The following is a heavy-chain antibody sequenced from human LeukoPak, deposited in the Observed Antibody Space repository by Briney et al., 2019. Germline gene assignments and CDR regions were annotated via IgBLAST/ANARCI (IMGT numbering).Heavy chain of an antibody. CDR3: ARDREYFGVVDY. CDR1: GFTFSSYS. V-gene: IGHV3-21*01. CDR2: ISSSSSYI. J-gene: IGHJ4*02. Sequence: GGSLRLSCAASGFTFSSYSTNWVRQAPGKGLEWVSSISSSSSYIYYADSVKGRFTISRDNAKNSLYLQMNSLRAEDTAVYYCARDREYFGVVDYWGQGTLVTVSS. D-gene: IGHD3-3*01.